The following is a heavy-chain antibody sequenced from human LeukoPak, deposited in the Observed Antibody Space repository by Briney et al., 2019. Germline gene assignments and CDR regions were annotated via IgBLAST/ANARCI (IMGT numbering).Heavy chain of an antibody. J-gene: IGHJ4*02. V-gene: IGHV3-30*04. CDR1: GFTFSSYA. Sequence: PGRSLRLSCAASGFTFSSYAMHWVRQAPGKGLEWVAVISYDGSNKYYADSVKGRFTISRDNSKNTLYLQMNRLRAEDTAVYYCARGYPGGGYFDYWGQGTLVTVSS. CDR2: ISYDGSNK. D-gene: IGHD3-16*01. CDR3: ARGYPGGGYFDY.